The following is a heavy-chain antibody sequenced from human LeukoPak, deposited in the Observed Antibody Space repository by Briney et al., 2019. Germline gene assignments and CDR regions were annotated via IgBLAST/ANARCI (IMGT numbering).Heavy chain of an antibody. Sequence: PSETLSLTCTVSGGSISSGDYYWSWIRQPPGKGLEWIGYIYYTGSTYYNPSLKSRVTISGDTFKNQLSLKLSSVTAADTAVYYCARSSRGSDYYFDYWGQGTLVTVSS. J-gene: IGHJ4*01. V-gene: IGHV4-30-4*01. D-gene: IGHD5-12*01. CDR3: ARSSRGSDYYFDY. CDR1: GGSISSGDYY. CDR2: IYYTGST.